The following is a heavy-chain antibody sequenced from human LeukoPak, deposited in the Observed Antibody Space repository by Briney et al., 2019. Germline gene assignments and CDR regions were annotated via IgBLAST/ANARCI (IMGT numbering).Heavy chain of an antibody. D-gene: IGHD6-13*01. CDR1: GYSFTNYW. J-gene: IGHJ4*02. CDR2: TYPGDSDT. CDR3: AKIHSSSSYGNFDY. Sequence: GESLKISCKGSGYSFTNYWIGWVRQMPGKGLEWMGITYPGDSDTRYSPSFQGQVTISADKSISTAYLQWSSLKASDTAMYYCAKIHSSSSYGNFDYWGQGTLVTVSS. V-gene: IGHV5-51*01.